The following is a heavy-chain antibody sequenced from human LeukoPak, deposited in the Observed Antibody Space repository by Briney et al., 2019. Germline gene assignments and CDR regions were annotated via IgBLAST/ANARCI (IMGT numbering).Heavy chain of an antibody. J-gene: IGHJ3*02. D-gene: IGHD3-22*01. Sequence: GGSLRLSCAASGFTFSSYTMNWVRQAPGKGLEWVSSISSSTNYIYYADSVKGRFTISRDNAKNSLYLQMNSLRAEDTAVYYCATNYYDSSGYFSADAFDIWGQGTMVTVSS. CDR1: GFTFSSYT. CDR3: ATNYYDSSGYFSADAFDI. V-gene: IGHV3-21*01. CDR2: ISSSTNYI.